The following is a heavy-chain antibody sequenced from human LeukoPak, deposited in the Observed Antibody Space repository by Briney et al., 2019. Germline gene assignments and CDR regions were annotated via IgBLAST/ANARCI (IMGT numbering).Heavy chain of an antibody. V-gene: IGHV2-70*01. CDR3: ARMTQQLVYWYFDL. CDR1: GFSLSTSGMC. Sequence: SGPALVKPTQTLTLTCTFSGFSLSTSGMCVSWIRQPPGKALEWLALIDWDDDIYYSTSLKTRLTISKDTSKNQVVLTMTNMDPVDTATYYCARMTQQLVYWYFDLWGRGTLVTVSS. D-gene: IGHD6-13*01. CDR2: IDWDDDI. J-gene: IGHJ2*01.